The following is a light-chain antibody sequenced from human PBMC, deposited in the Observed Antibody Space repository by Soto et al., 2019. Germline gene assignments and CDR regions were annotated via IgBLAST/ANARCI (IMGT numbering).Light chain of an antibody. J-gene: IGKJ1*01. CDR3: QQYKDWPTWT. CDR1: QSVSSK. V-gene: IGKV3-15*01. CDR2: GAS. Sequence: EIVMTQSPATLSVSPGERATLSCRASQSVSSKLAWYQQKPGQAPRLLIYGASTRATGIPARFSGSGSGTEFTLTISSLQSEDFAVYYCQQYKDWPTWTFGQGTKVEI.